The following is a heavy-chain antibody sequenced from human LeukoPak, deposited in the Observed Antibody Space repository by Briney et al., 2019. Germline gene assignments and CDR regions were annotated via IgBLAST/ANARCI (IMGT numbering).Heavy chain of an antibody. CDR3: ASFGGSGSYTQ. D-gene: IGHD3-10*01. CDR1: GFTSSDYY. V-gene: IGHV3-11*06. Sequence: PGGSLGLSCAASGFTSSDYYMSWIRQAPGKGLEWVSYISSSSSYTNYADSVKGRFTISRDNAKNSLYLQMNSLRAEDTAVYYCASFGGSGSYTQWGQGTLVTVSS. J-gene: IGHJ4*02. CDR2: ISSSSSYT.